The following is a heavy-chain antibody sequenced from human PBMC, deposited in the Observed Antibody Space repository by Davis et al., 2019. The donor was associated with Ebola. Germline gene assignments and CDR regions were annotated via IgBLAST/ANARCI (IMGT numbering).Heavy chain of an antibody. D-gene: IGHD6-13*01. CDR1: GYTFISYG. Sequence: AASVKVSCKASGYTFISYGISWVRQAPGQGLEWMGGIIPIFGASNYAQKFQGRVTITADESTSAAYMELSSLRSEDTAVYYCARNYNSRWDGYLDYWGQGTLVTVSS. V-gene: IGHV1-69*13. CDR3: ARNYNSRWDGYLDY. CDR2: IIPIFGAS. J-gene: IGHJ4*02.